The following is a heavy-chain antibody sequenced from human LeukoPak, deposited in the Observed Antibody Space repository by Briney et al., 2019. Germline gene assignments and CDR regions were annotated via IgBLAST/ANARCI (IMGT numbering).Heavy chain of an antibody. CDR3: AAAAAGTEY. Sequence: SETLSLTCTVSGGSISSYYWSWIRQPPGKGLEWIGYIYYSGSTNYNPSLKSRDTISVDTSKNQFSLKLSSVTAADTAVYYCAAAAAGTEYWGQGTLVTVSS. CDR1: GGSISSYY. V-gene: IGHV4-59*08. CDR2: IYYSGST. D-gene: IGHD6-13*01. J-gene: IGHJ4*02.